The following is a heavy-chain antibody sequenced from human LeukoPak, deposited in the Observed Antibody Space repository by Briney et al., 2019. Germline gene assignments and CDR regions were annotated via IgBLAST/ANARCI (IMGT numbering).Heavy chain of an antibody. CDR2: IRYDGSNK. CDR1: GFTFSSYG. J-gene: IGHJ4*02. V-gene: IGHV3-30*02. D-gene: IGHD3-3*01. Sequence: GGSLRLSCAASGFTFSSYGMHWVRQAPGKGLEWVAFIRYDGSNKYYADSVKGRCTISRDNSKNTLYLQMNSLRAEDTAVYYCAKDFWSGYAYYFDYWGQGTLVTVSS. CDR3: AKDFWSGYAYYFDY.